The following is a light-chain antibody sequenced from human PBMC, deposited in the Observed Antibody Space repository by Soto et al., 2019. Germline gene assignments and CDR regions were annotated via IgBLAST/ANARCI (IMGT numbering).Light chain of an antibody. J-gene: IGKJ5*01. V-gene: IGKV3-15*01. Sequence: VLTPSPGTMSVSPGERATLSCRAGQGVTTNFAWYQPKSGQSPRLLIYEVSIRAPGVPARFSGTGSETDFTLTTRALHSEHSAVYFCQQYNNWNFSFGQGTPLE. CDR3: QQYNNWNFS. CDR1: QGVTTN. CDR2: EVS.